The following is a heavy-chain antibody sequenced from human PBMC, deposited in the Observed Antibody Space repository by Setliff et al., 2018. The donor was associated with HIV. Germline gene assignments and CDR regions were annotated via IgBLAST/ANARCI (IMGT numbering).Heavy chain of an antibody. V-gene: IGHV4-34*01. CDR1: GGSLSGYY. CDR2: VSHTGST. Sequence: PSEALSLTCAVYGGSLSGYYWRWIRQPPGKGLEWIGDVSHTGSTNYNPSLKSRITISADTPKNQFSLKLSSVTAADTAVYYCAREGTYSGTYWVRRVASFDIWAKGQWSPSPQ. CDR3: AREGTYSGTYWVRRVASFDI. D-gene: IGHD1-26*01. J-gene: IGHJ3*02.